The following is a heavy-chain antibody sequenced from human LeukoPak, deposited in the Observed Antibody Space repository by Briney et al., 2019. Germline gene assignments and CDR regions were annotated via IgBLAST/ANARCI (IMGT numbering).Heavy chain of an antibody. Sequence: GASLKISCKGSGYSFTSYWIGWVRQMPGKGLEWMGIIYPGDSDTRYSPSFQGQVTISADKSISTAYLQWSSLKASDTAMYYCARSHSTYAYYMDVWAKGTTVTVSS. J-gene: IGHJ6*03. CDR3: ARSHSTYAYYMDV. V-gene: IGHV5-51*01. CDR1: GYSFTSYW. D-gene: IGHD6-13*01. CDR2: IYPGDSDT.